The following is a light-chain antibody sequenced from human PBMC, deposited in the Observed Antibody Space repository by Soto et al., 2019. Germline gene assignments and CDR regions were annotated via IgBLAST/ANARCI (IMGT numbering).Light chain of an antibody. V-gene: IGLV2-23*01. CDR1: SSDVPKYNL. CDR2: EDT. J-gene: IGLJ3*02. Sequence: QSALTQPASVSGSPGQSIAISCTGTSSDVPKYNLVSWYQQHPGKVPKLIIFEDTKRPSGISNRFSASKSGNTASLRISGLQAEDEADYYCCSYVGLSTWVFGGGTKLTVL. CDR3: CSYVGLSTWV.